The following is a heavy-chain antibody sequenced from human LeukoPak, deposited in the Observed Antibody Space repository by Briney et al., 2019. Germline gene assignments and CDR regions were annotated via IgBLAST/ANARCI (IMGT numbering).Heavy chain of an antibody. J-gene: IGHJ4*02. V-gene: IGHV4-4*02. CDR1: GGSISSSNW. D-gene: IGHD3-22*01. CDR3: ARGVSYYYDSSGCLDY. CDR2: IYHSGST. Sequence: PSETLSLTCAVSGGSISSSNWWSWVRQPPGKGLEWIGEIYHSGSTNYNPSLKSRVTISVDKSKNQFSLKLSSVTAADTAVYYCARGVSYYYDSSGCLDYWGQGTLVTVSS.